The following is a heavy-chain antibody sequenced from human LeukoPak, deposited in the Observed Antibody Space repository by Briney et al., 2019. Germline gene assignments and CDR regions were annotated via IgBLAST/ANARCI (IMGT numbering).Heavy chain of an antibody. D-gene: IGHD3-10*01. Sequence: PGGSLRLSCAASGFTFDDFGMSWVRQAPGKGLEWVSGIHWNGGSTGYADSVKGRFTISRDNAKNSLDLQVNSLRAEDTALYYCARARGSGNYYNIIDNWGQGTLVTVSS. CDR1: GFTFDDFG. CDR2: IHWNGGST. CDR3: ARARGSGNYYNIIDN. V-gene: IGHV3-20*04. J-gene: IGHJ4*02.